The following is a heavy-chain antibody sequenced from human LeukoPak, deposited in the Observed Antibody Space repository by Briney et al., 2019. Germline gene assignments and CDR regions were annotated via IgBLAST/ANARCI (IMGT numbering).Heavy chain of an antibody. J-gene: IGHJ4*02. CDR1: GGTFSSYA. CDR3: ASEDGMHNLDY. CDR2: IIPIFGTA. V-gene: IGHV1-69*13. Sequence: SVKVSCKASGGTFSSYAISWVRQAPGQGLEWMGGIIPIFGTANYAQKFQGRVTITADESTSTAYMELNSLRSEDTAVYYCASEDGMHNLDYWGQGTLVTVSS. D-gene: IGHD1-14*01.